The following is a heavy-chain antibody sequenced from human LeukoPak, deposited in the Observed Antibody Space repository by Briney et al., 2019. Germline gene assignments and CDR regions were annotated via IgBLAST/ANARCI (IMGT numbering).Heavy chain of an antibody. Sequence: GASVKVSCKVSGYTLTELSMHWVRQAPGKGLEGMGGFDPEDGETIYAQKFQGRVTMTEDTSTDTAYMELSSLRSEDTAVYYCATVRHFDWLFPMDVWGQGTTVTVSS. J-gene: IGHJ6*02. V-gene: IGHV1-24*01. CDR3: ATVRHFDWLFPMDV. D-gene: IGHD3-9*01. CDR1: GYTLTELS. CDR2: FDPEDGET.